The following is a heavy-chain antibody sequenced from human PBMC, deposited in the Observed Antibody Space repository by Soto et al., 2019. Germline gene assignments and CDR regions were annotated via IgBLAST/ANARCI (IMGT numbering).Heavy chain of an antibody. Sequence: QVQLVQSGAEVKKPGASVKVSCKASGYTFTSYAMHWVRQAPGQRLEWMGWINAGNGNTKYSQKFQGRGTITRDTSASTAYMELSSLRSEDTAVYYCARERGIAVAGTGGYYFDYWGQGTLVTVSS. CDR1: GYTFTSYA. J-gene: IGHJ4*02. V-gene: IGHV1-3*01. CDR3: ARERGIAVAGTGGYYFDY. D-gene: IGHD6-19*01. CDR2: INAGNGNT.